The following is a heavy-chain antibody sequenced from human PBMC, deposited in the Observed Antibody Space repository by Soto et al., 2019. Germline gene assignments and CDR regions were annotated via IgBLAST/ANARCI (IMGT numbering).Heavy chain of an antibody. Sequence: QVQLVQSGPEVKKPGASVKVSCQASGYSFHNYGIIWVRQAPGQGLEWMGWISGQIAKTNYEQKFQGKVSMTTDTSTSIGYLELNPLTSDDTAIYFCARGPPSGSFSLTPRYWGQGTLVTVSS. J-gene: IGHJ4*02. CDR1: GYSFHNYG. CDR2: ISGQIAKT. CDR3: ARGPPSGSFSLTPRY. V-gene: IGHV1-18*01. D-gene: IGHD1-26*01.